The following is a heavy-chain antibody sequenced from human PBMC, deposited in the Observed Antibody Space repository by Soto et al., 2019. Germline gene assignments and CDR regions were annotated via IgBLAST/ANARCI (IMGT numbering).Heavy chain of an antibody. CDR2: IWYDGSNK. CDR3: ERDRGSWFDP. J-gene: IGHJ5*02. V-gene: IGHV3-33*01. Sequence: QVQLVESGGGVVQPGRSLRLSCAASGFTFSSYGMHWVRQAPGKGLEWVAVIWYDGSNKYYADSVKGRFTISRDNSKNKLYLQMNSLRAEDTDVYYCERDRGSWFDPWGQGTLVTVSS. D-gene: IGHD5-12*01. CDR1: GFTFSSYG.